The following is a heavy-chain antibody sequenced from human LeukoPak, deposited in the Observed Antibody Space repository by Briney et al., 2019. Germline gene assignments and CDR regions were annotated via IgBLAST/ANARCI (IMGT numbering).Heavy chain of an antibody. J-gene: IGHJ4*02. CDR1: GFTFSSYE. D-gene: IGHD2-15*01. CDR3: AKAPVTTCSGAYCYPFDY. CDR2: ISSSGSTI. Sequence: GGALRLSCAASGFTFSSYEMNWVRQAPGRGLEGVSYISSSGSTIYYADSVKGRFTISRDNAKNSLYLQMNSLRAEDTAVYYCAKAPVTTCSGAYCYPFDYWSQGTLVTVSS. V-gene: IGHV3-48*03.